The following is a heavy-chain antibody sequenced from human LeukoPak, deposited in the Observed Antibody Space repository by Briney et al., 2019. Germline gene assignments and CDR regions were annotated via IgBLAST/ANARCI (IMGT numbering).Heavy chain of an antibody. V-gene: IGHV3-48*04. Sequence: GGSLRLSCAASGFTFSSYSMNWVRQAPGKGLEWVSYISSSSSTIYYADSVKGRFTISRDNAKNSLYLQMNSLRAEDTAVYYCARALWFGELSPFYGMDVWGQGTTVTVSS. D-gene: IGHD3-10*01. CDR3: ARALWFGELSPFYGMDV. CDR1: GFTFSSYS. CDR2: ISSSSSTI. J-gene: IGHJ6*02.